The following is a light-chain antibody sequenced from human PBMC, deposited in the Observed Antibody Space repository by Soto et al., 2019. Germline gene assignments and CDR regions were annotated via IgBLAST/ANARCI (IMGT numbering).Light chain of an antibody. CDR1: QSVLYSSNHKNY. V-gene: IGKV4-1*01. CDR3: QQYYSTPWT. CDR2: WAS. Sequence: DIVMTQSPDSLAVSLGERATINCKSSQSVLYSSNHKNYLAWYQQKPGQPPKLLIYWASTRESGVPDRFSGSGSGTDFTLTISSLQAEDVAVYYCQQYYSTPWTFGQGTKVEI. J-gene: IGKJ1*01.